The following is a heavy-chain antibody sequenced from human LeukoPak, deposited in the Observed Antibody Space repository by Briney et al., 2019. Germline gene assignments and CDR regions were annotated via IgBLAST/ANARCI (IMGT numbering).Heavy chain of an antibody. J-gene: IGHJ4*02. CDR1: GGSISGYY. CDR3: ARVGFFDY. V-gene: IGHV4-59*01. CDR2: IYYSGST. Sequence: SETLSLTCTVSGGSISGYYWSWIRQPPGKGLEWIGYIYYSGSTNYNPSLKSRVTISVDTSKNQFSLKLSSVTAADTAVYYCARVGFFDYWSQGTLVTVSS.